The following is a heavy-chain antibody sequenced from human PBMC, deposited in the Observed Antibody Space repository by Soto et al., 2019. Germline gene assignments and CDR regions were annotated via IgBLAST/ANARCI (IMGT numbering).Heavy chain of an antibody. CDR3: ARYCSGGTCYDRIDY. V-gene: IGHV4-31*11. CDR2: IYHGGTT. Sequence: QVQLQESGPGLVRPSQTLSLTCAVSGGSIDSAGSYCSWIRQIPGRGLEWIGHIYHGGTTDYNPSLKSRITMSVYTSKNQFSRELNSVTAADTAVYYCARYCSGGTCYDRIDYWGQGTMVTVSS. D-gene: IGHD2-15*01. CDR1: GGSIDSAGSY. J-gene: IGHJ4*02.